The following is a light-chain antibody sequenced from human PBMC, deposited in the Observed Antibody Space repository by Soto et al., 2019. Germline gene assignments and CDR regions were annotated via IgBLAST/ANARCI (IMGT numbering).Light chain of an antibody. Sequence: EIVMTQSPATLSVSPGERATLSCRASQSFTSNLAWYQQKPGQAPRLLMYGASTRATGIPARFGGSGSATEFTLTISSLQSEDFAVYYCQQYSQWPLTFGGGTKWIS. CDR1: QSFTSN. V-gene: IGKV3-15*01. CDR3: QQYSQWPLT. J-gene: IGKJ4*01. CDR2: GAS.